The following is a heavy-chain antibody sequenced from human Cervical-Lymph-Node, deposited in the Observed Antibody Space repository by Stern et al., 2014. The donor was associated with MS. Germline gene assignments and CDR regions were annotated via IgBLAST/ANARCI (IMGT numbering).Heavy chain of an antibody. J-gene: IGHJ6*02. Sequence: EVQLVESGGGLVQPGGSLRLSCVASGFTVSSYWMHWVRQGPERGLEWVARINGDGSSTTYAASVKGRFTISRDNAKNTLNLQMNSLRGEDTAMYYCVRDTYDMSFLLGWTGGMDVWGQGTTVTVSS. CDR3: VRDTYDMSFLLGWTGGMDV. CDR2: INGDGSST. CDR1: GFTVSSYW. V-gene: IGHV3-74*03. D-gene: IGHD3/OR15-3a*01.